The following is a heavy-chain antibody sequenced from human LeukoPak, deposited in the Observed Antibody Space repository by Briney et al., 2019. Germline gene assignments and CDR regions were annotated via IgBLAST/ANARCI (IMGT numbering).Heavy chain of an antibody. CDR3: ARTTSMTASGYDY. Sequence: ASVKVSCKASGYTFTNYHINWVRHASGQGLEWVTWINPDTGDKGYARKFQDRVTITTDTSISTAYMELSSLSSEDTAVYFCARTTSMTASGYDYWGQGTLVTVSS. CDR1: GYTFTNYH. V-gene: IGHV1-8*03. CDR2: INPDTGDK. D-gene: IGHD6-25*01. J-gene: IGHJ4*02.